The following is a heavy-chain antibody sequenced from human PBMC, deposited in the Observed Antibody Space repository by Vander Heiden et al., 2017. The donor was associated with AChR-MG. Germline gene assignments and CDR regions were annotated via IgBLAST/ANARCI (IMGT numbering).Heavy chain of an antibody. V-gene: IGHV3-7*01. Sequence: EVQLLESGGGLVQPGGSLRLPCAASGFTFSSYWMSWVRQAPGKGLEWVANIKQDGTEKYYVDSVKGRFTISRDNAKNSMYLQMNSLRAEDTAVYYCARSRGYCSGGSCYSFTDAIDLWGQGTMVTVSS. CDR2: IKQDGTEK. J-gene: IGHJ3*01. D-gene: IGHD2-15*01. CDR3: ARSRGYCSGGSCYSFTDAIDL. CDR1: GFTFSSYW.